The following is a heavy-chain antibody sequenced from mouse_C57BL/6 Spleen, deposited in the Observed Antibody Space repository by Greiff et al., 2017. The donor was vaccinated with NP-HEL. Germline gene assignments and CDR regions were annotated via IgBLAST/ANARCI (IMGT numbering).Heavy chain of an antibody. J-gene: IGHJ4*01. D-gene: IGHD2-4*01. Sequence: EVQLQQSGAELVRPGASVKLSCTASGFNIKDDYMHWVKQRPEQGLEWIGWIDPENGDTEYASKFQGKATITADTSSNTAYLQLSSLTAEDTAVYYCTKGDYSYYAMDYWGQGTSVTVSS. CDR1: GFNIKDDY. CDR2: IDPENGDT. CDR3: TKGDYSYYAMDY. V-gene: IGHV14-4*01.